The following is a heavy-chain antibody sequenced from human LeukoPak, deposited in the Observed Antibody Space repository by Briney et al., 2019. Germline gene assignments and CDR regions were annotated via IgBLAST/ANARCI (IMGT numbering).Heavy chain of an antibody. D-gene: IGHD5-24*01. V-gene: IGHV6-1*01. J-gene: IGHJ4*02. CDR3: SRSDGESDFDY. CDR1: GDSVSSNRAS. CDR2: TYYRSKWYN. Sequence: SQTLSLTCAVSGDSVSSNRASWTWIRQSPSRGLEWLGRTYYRSKWYNDYAVSLKSRISINPDTSKNQFSLQLNSVTPEDTAVYYCSRSDGESDFDYWGQGTLVTVS.